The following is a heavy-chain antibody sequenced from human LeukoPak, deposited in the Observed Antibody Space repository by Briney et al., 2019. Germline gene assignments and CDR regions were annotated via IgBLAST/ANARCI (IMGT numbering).Heavy chain of an antibody. CDR2: IRYDGSNK. CDR3: AKEGFGVLSSSWYEWTYYFDY. V-gene: IGHV3-30*02. J-gene: IGHJ4*02. CDR1: GFTFSSYG. D-gene: IGHD6-13*01. Sequence: GGSLRLSCAASGFTFSSYGMHWVRQAPGKGLEWVAFIRYDGSNKYYADSVKGRFTISRDNSKNTLYLQMNSLRAEDTAVYYCAKEGFGVLSSSWYEWTYYFDYWGQGTLVTVSS.